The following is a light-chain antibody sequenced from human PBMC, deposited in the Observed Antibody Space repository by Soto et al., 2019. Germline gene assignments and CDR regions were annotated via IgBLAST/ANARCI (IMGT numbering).Light chain of an antibody. J-gene: IGKJ1*01. CDR3: QQYNSYRWT. V-gene: IGKV1-5*01. CDR1: QSISSW. CDR2: DAS. Sequence: DIQMTQSPSTLAASVGDRVTITCRASQSISSWVAWYQQKPGKAPKLLIYDASSLKSGVPFRFSGSGSGTEFTLTISSLQPDDFATYYCQQYNSYRWTFGQGTKVDIK.